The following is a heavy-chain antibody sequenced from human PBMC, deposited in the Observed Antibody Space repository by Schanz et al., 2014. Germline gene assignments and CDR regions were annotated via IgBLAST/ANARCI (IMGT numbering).Heavy chain of an antibody. CDR1: GYTFTSYG. J-gene: IGHJ4*02. Sequence: QVQLVQSGAEVKKPGASVKVSCKASGYTFTSYGINWVRQAPGQGLEWMGWISPYNGNTNYAQKLQGRVTMTADTTTSTAYMNLRSLRSDDTTVYYCARDQSPYTNSCDVRCFGYWGQGSLVTVSS. V-gene: IGHV1-18*01. CDR2: ISPYNGNT. CDR3: ARDQSPYTNSCDVRCFGY. D-gene: IGHD6-6*01.